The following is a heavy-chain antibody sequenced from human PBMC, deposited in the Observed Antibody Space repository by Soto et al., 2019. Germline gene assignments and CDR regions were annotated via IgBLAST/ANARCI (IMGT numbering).Heavy chain of an antibody. V-gene: IGHV3-30*18. D-gene: IGHD3-16*02. J-gene: IGHJ4*02. Sequence: QVQLVESGGGVVQPGRSLRLSCAASGFTFSSYARHWVRQAPGKGLEWVAVISYDGSDKYYADSVKGRFTISRDNSKNTLNLQMNSLRADDTAVYYCAKALGELSPESYDYWGQGTLITVSS. CDR3: AKALGELSPESYDY. CDR2: ISYDGSDK. CDR1: GFTFSSYA.